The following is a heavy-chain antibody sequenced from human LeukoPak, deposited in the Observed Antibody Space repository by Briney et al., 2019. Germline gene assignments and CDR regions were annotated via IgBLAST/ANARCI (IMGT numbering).Heavy chain of an antibody. CDR1: GGSISSYY. J-gene: IGHJ6*02. D-gene: IGHD2-21*01. Sequence: SETLSLTCTVSGGSISSYYWSWIRQPPGKGLEWIGYIYYSGSTNYNPSLKSRVTISVDTSKNQFSLKLSSVTAADTAVYYCARVKHGDDMDVWGQGTTVTVSS. CDR2: IYYSGST. CDR3: ARVKHGDDMDV. V-gene: IGHV4-59*01.